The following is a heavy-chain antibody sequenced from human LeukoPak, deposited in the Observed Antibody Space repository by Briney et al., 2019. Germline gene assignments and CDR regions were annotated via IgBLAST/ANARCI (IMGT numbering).Heavy chain of an antibody. Sequence: GGSLRLSCAASRFTFSSYGMHWVRQAPGKGLEWVAVISYDGSNKYYADSVKGRFTISRDNSKNTLYLQMNSLRAEDTAVYYCAKDGLFVYYDSSGYSHYFDYWGQGTLVTVSS. CDR2: ISYDGSNK. CDR3: AKDGLFVYYDSSGYSHYFDY. V-gene: IGHV3-30*18. J-gene: IGHJ4*02. CDR1: RFTFSSYG. D-gene: IGHD3-22*01.